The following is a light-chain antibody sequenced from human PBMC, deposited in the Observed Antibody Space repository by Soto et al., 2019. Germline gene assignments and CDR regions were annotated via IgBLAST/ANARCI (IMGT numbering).Light chain of an antibody. V-gene: IGKV1-27*01. CDR2: GTS. CDR3: QKYDNAPWT. CDR1: QDISSY. J-gene: IGKJ1*01. Sequence: DIQMTQSPSSLSASVGDRVTITCRASQDISSYLAWYQQKPGKVPKLLIYGTSTLQSGVPSRFSRSGSGTDFTLTISSLQPEDAATYYCQKYDNAPWTFGQGTKVEIK.